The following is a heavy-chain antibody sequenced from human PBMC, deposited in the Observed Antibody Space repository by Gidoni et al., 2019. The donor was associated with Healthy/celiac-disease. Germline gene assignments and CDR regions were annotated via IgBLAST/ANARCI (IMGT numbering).Heavy chain of an antibody. CDR3: ARITIHYYYMDV. J-gene: IGHJ6*03. D-gene: IGHD3-3*01. V-gene: IGHV3-30-3*01. CDR1: GFTFSSYA. CDR2: ISYDGSNK. Sequence: QVQLVESGGGVVQPGRSLRLSCAASGFTFSSYAMHWVRQAPGKGLEWVAVISYDGSNKYYADSVKGRFTISRDNSKNTLYLQMNSLRAEDTAVYYCARITIHYYYMDVWGKGTTVTVSS.